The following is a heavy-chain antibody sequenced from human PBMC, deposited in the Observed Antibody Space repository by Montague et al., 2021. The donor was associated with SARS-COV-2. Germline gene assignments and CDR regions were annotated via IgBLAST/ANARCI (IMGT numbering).Heavy chain of an antibody. D-gene: IGHD3-22*01. J-gene: IGHJ4*02. CDR2: IDHSGNT. Sequence: SETLSLTCAVYRGSFHIFSWGWIRQSPGKGLEWIGEIDHSGNTKYNPSLESRVTISVDTSKNQFSLNLTSVTAADTAMYYCARGTRVVVITPGFGYWGQGTQVAVSS. CDR3: ARGTRVVVITPGFGY. V-gene: IGHV4-34*01. CDR1: RGSFHIFS.